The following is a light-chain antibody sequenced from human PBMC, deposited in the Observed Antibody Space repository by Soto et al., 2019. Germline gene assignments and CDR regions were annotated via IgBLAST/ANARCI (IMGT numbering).Light chain of an antibody. J-gene: IGKJ2*01. CDR3: QHYNNWPMYT. V-gene: IGKV3-15*01. Sequence: EIVLTQSPATLSLSPGERVTLSCRAGQSISSNLAWYQQKPGQAPRLLIYGASTRATGLPVRFSGSGSGTEFTLTISSLESEDFAIYYCQHYNNWPMYTFGQGTQGGYQ. CDR2: GAS. CDR1: QSISSN.